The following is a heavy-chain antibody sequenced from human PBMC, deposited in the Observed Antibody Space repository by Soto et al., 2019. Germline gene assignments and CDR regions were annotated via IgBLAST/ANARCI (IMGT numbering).Heavy chain of an antibody. J-gene: IGHJ4*02. CDR2: IFSNDEK. CDR1: GFSLSNPNMG. V-gene: IGHV2-26*01. CDR3: ARLGEPHDLWTGLYPYFFDY. Sequence: SGPTLVNPTETLTLTCTVSGFSLSNPNMGVSWIRQPPGKALEWLAHIFSNDEKSYSTSLMSRLTISKDTSKSQVVLTLTNMDPVDTGTYYCARLGEPHDLWTGLYPYFFDYWGQGNPVTVSS. D-gene: IGHD3-3*01.